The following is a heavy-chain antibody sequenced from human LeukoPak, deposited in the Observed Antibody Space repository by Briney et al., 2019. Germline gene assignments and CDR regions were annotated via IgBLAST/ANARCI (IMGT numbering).Heavy chain of an antibody. CDR2: IRQDGSEE. V-gene: IGHV3-7*01. CDR1: GFTFSTYW. D-gene: IGHD2/OR15-2a*01. Sequence: GGSLRLSWAASGFTFSTYWMSWVRQAPGKGLEWVANIRQDGSEEYYMDSVKGRFTISRDNAKHSLYLQMNSLRAEDTAVYYYARVAVIYYYYMEVWGKGTTVTVSS. CDR3: ARVAVIYYYYMEV. J-gene: IGHJ6*03.